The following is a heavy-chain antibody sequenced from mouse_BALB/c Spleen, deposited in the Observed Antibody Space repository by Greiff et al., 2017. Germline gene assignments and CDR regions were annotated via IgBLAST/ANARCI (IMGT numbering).Heavy chain of an antibody. Sequence: QVQLKESGPGLVAPSQSLSITCTVSGFSLTSYGVHWVRQPPGKGLEWLGVIWAGGSTNYNSALMSRLSISKDNSKSQVFLKMNSLQTDDTAMYYCAREGYYGNYGFAYWGQGTLVTVSA. CDR3: AREGYYGNYGFAY. CDR1: GFSLTSYG. V-gene: IGHV2-9*02. CDR2: IWAGGST. J-gene: IGHJ3*01. D-gene: IGHD2-1*01.